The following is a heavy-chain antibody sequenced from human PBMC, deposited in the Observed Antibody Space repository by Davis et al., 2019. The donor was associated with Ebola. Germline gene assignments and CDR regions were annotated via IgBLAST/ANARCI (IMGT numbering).Heavy chain of an antibody. CDR2: IYYSGST. CDR1: GGSISSYY. CDR3: ARGGRGFDY. J-gene: IGHJ4*02. D-gene: IGHD1-26*01. Sequence: SETLSLTCTVSGGSISSYYWSWIRQPPGKGLEWIGYIYYSGSTNYNPSLKSRVTISVDTSKNQFSLKLSSVTAADTAVYYCARGGRGFDYWGRGTLVTVSS. V-gene: IGHV4-59*01.